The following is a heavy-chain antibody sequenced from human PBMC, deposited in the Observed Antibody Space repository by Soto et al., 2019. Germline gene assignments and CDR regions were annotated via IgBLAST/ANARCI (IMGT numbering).Heavy chain of an antibody. CDR1: GFTFTNSA. CDR2: IVVGSGNT. CDR3: AREVYGDYPEAFDI. V-gene: IGHV1-58*01. Sequence: SVKVSCKASGFTFTNSAVQWVRQARGQRLEWIGWIVVGSGNTNYAQKFQERVTITTDMSTSTAYMELSSLRSDDTAVHYCAREVYGDYPEAFDIWGQGTTVTVSS. J-gene: IGHJ3*02. D-gene: IGHD4-17*01.